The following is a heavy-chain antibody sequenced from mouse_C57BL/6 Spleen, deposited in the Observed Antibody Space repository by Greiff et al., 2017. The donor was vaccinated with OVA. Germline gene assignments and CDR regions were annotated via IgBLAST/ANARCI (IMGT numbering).Heavy chain of an antibody. D-gene: IGHD1-1*01. J-gene: IGHJ2*01. CDR3: TRGGTTVVASDY. CDR1: GFTFSSYA. V-gene: IGHV5-9-1*02. Sequence: EVHLVESGEGLVKPGGSLKLSCAASGFTFSSYAMSWVRQTPEKRLEWVAYISSGGDYIYYADTVKGRFTISRDNARNTRYLQMSSLKSEGTAMYDCTRGGTTVVASDYWGQGTTLTVSS. CDR2: ISSGGDYI.